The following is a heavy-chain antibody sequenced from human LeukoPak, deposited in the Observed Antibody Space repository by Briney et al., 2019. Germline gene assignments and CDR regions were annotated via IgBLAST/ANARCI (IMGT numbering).Heavy chain of an antibody. CDR2: ISGSGGTT. D-gene: IGHD1-1*01. J-gene: IGHJ4*02. CDR1: EFTFGIYA. V-gene: IGHV3-23*01. CDR3: ARGLEAEGDDY. Sequence: GGSLRLSCAVSEFTFGIYAMTWVRQAPGRGLEWVSTISGSGGTTHFADSVKGRFTISRDNSKNTLYLQMNSLRAEDTAVYYCARGLEAEGDDYWGQGTLVTVSS.